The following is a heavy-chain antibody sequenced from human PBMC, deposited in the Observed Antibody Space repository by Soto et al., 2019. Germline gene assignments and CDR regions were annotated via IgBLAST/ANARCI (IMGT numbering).Heavy chain of an antibody. CDR3: ARADYEILTGSYAMDV. CDR2: VSTSGAT. Sequence: QVQLQESGPRLVKPSETLSLTCTVSDDFISSYSWNWIRQPAGKGLEWIGRVSTSGATNYNPSLESRVTMSVDTSKKQFSLKLTAVTAADTAVYFCARADYEILTGSYAMDVWGQGTTVTVSS. J-gene: IGHJ6*02. CDR1: DDFISSYS. D-gene: IGHD3-9*01. V-gene: IGHV4-4*07.